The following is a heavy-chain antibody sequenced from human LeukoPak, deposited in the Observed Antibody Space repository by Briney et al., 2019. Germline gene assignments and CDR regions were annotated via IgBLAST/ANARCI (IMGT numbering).Heavy chain of an antibody. J-gene: IGHJ4*02. CDR1: GYTLTELS. CDR2: FDPEDGET. CDR3: ATEVKKSGYDYYFDY. V-gene: IGHV1-24*01. D-gene: IGHD5-12*01. Sequence: ASVKVPCKVSGYTLTELSMHWVRQAPGKGLEWMGGFDPEDGETIYAQKFQGRVTMTEDTSTDTAYMELSSLRSEDTAVYYCATEVKKSGYDYYFDYWGQGTLVTVSS.